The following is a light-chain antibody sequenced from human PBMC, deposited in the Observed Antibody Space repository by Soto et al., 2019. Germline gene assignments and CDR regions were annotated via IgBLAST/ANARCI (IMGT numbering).Light chain of an antibody. CDR2: DAS. Sequence: DIQMTQSPSTLSSSVGDRVTITCRASQSITIWLARYQQKPGKPPKLLIFDASNWESGVPSRFSGSGSGTEFTLTISSLQPYDFPICYCQHYNCVSWTFGQGTKVEIK. J-gene: IGKJ1*01. CDR1: QSITIW. CDR3: QHYNCVSWT. V-gene: IGKV1-5*01.